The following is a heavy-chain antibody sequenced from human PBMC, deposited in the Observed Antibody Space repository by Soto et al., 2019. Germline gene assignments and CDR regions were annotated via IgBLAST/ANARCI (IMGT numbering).Heavy chain of an antibody. CDR3: ARDQGIASSGPFDY. J-gene: IGHJ4*02. D-gene: IGHD6-13*01. V-gene: IGHV4-59*01. Sequence: SETLSLTCTVSGDSISNYYWSWIRQAPGKGLEWIGFIYHSGNTNYNPSLKSRVTMSIDTSKSQFSLKLNSVTAADTAVYYCARDQGIASSGPFDYWGPGTLVNVS. CDR2: IYHSGNT. CDR1: GDSISNYY.